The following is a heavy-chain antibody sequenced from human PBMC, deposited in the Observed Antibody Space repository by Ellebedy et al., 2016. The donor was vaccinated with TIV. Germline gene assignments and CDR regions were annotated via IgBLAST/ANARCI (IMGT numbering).Heavy chain of an antibody. CDR2: ISSNGGST. V-gene: IGHV3-64D*06. CDR1: GFTFSSYA. J-gene: IGHJ4*02. D-gene: IGHD6-13*01. Sequence: GESLKISCSASGFTFSSYAMHWVRQAPGKGLEYVSAISSNGGSTYYADSVKGRFTISRDNSKNTLYLQMSSLRAEDTAVYYCVKERRAAAGRIRYYFDYWGQGTLVTVSS. CDR3: VKERRAAAGRIRYYFDY.